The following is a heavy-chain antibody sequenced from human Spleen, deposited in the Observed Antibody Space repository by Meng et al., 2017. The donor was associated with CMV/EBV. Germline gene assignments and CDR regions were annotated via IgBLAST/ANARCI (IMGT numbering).Heavy chain of an antibody. J-gene: IGHJ3*02. CDR2: IYYSGST. CDR1: GGSVSSGSYY. V-gene: IGHV4-61*01. D-gene: IGHD6-13*01. CDR3: ARGGDVAAAGDAFDI. Sequence: GSLRLSCTVSGGSVSSGSYYWSWIRQPPGKGLEWIGYIYYSGSTNYNPSLKSRVTISEDTSKNQFSLKLRSVTAADTAVYYCARGGDVAAAGDAFDIWGQGTMVTVSS.